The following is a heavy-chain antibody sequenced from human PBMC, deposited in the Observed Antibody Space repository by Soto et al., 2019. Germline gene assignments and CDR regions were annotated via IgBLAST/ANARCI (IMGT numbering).Heavy chain of an antibody. Sequence: HPGGSLRLSCTASGFTFGDYAMSWFRQAPGKGLEWVGFIRSKAYGGTTEYAASVKGRFTISRDDSKSIAYLQMNSLKTEDTAVYYCTRGFWNSGEYWFDPWGQGTLVTVSS. CDR1: GFTFGDYA. V-gene: IGHV3-49*03. D-gene: IGHD1-7*01. CDR3: TRGFWNSGEYWFDP. J-gene: IGHJ5*02. CDR2: IRSKAYGGTT.